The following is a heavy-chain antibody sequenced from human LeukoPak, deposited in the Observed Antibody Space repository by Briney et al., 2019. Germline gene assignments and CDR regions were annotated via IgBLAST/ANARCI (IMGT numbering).Heavy chain of an antibody. CDR2: INSDGSST. D-gene: IGHD5-12*01. Sequence: PGGSLRLSCAASGFTFSSYWMHWVRQAPGKGLVWVSRINSDGSSTSYADSVKGRFTVSRDNAKNTLYLQMNSLRAEDTAVYYCAREEYSGYLLGRWGQGTLVTVSS. V-gene: IGHV3-74*01. CDR3: AREEYSGYLLGR. J-gene: IGHJ4*02. CDR1: GFTFSSYW.